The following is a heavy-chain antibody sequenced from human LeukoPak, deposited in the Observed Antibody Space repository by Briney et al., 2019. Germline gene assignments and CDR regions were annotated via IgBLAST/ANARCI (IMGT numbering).Heavy chain of an antibody. D-gene: IGHD2-2*01. V-gene: IGHV3-23*01. CDR2: ISGSGGST. J-gene: IGHJ4*02. CDR3: AKSLCSSTSCLLDY. CDR1: GFTFSSYA. Sequence: PGGSLRLSCAASGFTFSSYAMSWVRQAPGKGLEWVSAISGSGGSTYYADSVKGRFTISRDNSKNTLYLQMNSLRAEDTALYYCAKSLCSSTSCLLDYWGQGTLVTVSS.